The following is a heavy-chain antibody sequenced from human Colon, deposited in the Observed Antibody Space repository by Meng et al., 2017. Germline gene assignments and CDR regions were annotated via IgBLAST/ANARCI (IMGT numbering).Heavy chain of an antibody. CDR3: ARFYYGSDSSFIRTNDAFDI. Sequence: GGSLRLSCAASGFTFSSYEMNWVRQAPGKGLEWVSYISGSGSTIYYPDSVKGRFTISRDNAKNSLFLYMNSLRAEDTAVYYCARFYYGSDSSFIRTNDAFDIWGQGTMVTVSS. CDR2: ISGSGSTI. D-gene: IGHD3-10*01. CDR1: GFTFSSYE. V-gene: IGHV3-48*03. J-gene: IGHJ3*02.